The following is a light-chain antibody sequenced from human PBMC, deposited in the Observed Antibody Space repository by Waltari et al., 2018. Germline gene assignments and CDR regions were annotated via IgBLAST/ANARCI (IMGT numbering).Light chain of an antibody. J-gene: IGKJ4*01. Sequence: DIQMTQSPSSVSASVGDRVTITCRASQDISSWLAWYQQKPGKAPNLLIFAASSLQNGAPARFSVSGSETDFTLTISTLQPEEFSTYYCLRANSFPLPFGGGNRVDIK. CDR3: LRANSFPLP. CDR1: QDISSW. V-gene: IGKV1-12*01. CDR2: AAS.